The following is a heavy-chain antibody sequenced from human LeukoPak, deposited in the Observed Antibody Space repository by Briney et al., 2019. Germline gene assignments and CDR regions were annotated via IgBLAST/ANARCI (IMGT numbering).Heavy chain of an antibody. CDR3: TSHGSSGHDPLT. D-gene: IGHD5-12*01. CDR1: GDSIRSYY. CDR2: IYYTGST. Sequence: PSETLSLTCTVSGDSIRSYYWNWIRRPPGKGLEWIGYIYYTGSTSYNPSLRSRVTISLDTSKSQFSLRLTSVTAADTAVYYCTSHGSSGHDPLTWGQGTLVTVSS. J-gene: IGHJ4*01. V-gene: IGHV4-59*08.